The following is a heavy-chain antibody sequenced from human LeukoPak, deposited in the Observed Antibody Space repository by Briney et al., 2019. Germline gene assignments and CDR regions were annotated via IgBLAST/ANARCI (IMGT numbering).Heavy chain of an antibody. V-gene: IGHV3-23*01. CDR2: ISGNNGNT. CDR3: AKLSSGGILYYFDY. CDR1: GFTFSSYA. J-gene: IGHJ4*02. D-gene: IGHD3-10*01. Sequence: GGSLRLSCAASGFTFSSYAMSWVRQAPGKGLEWVSAISGNNGNTYHADSVKGRFTISRDDSKDTLYLQMNSLRAEDTAVYYCAKLSSGGILYYFDYWGQGTLVTVSS.